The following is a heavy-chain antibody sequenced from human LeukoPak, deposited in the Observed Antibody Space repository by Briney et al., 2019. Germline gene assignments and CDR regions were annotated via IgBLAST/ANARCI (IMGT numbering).Heavy chain of an antibody. J-gene: IGHJ3*02. D-gene: IGHD2-2*02. CDR2: IIPIFGTA. CDR3: ARGDGYCSSTSCYKPRGFGAFDI. V-gene: IGHV1-69*13. Sequence: GASVKVSCKASGGTFSSYAISWVRQAPGQGLEWMGGIIPIFGTANYAQKFQGRVTITADESTSTAYMELSSLRSEDTAVYYCARGDGYCSSTSCYKPRGFGAFDIWGQGTMVTVSS. CDR1: GGTFSSYA.